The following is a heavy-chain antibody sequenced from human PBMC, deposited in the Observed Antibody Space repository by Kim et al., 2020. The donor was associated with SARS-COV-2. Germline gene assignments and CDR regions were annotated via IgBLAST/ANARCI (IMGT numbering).Heavy chain of an antibody. Sequence: GGSLRLSCAASGFTFSSYGMHWVRQAPGKGLEWVAVISYDGSNKYYADSVKGRFTISRDNSKNTLYLQMNSLRAEDTAVYYCAKEGWELPYFDYWGQGTLVTVSS. D-gene: IGHD1-26*01. CDR2: ISYDGSNK. J-gene: IGHJ4*02. CDR1: GFTFSSYG. V-gene: IGHV3-30*18. CDR3: AKEGWELPYFDY.